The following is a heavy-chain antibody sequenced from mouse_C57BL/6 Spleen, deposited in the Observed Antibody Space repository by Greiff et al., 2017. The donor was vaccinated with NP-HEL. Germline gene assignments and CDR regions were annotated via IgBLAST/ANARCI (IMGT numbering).Heavy chain of an antibody. D-gene: IGHD4-1*01. Sequence: QVQLQQPGAELVMPGASVKLSCKASGYTFTSYWMHWVKQRPGQGLEWIGEIDPSDSYTNYNQKFKGKSTLTVDKSSSTAYMQLSSLTSEDSAVYYCARLGRTWFAYWGQGTLVTVSA. CDR1: GYTFTSYW. CDR2: IDPSDSYT. CDR3: ARLGRTWFAY. V-gene: IGHV1-69*01. J-gene: IGHJ3*01.